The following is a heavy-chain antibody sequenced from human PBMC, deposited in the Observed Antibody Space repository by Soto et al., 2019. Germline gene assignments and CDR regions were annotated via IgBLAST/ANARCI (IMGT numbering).Heavy chain of an antibody. CDR3: ARADKYYDYYGMDV. V-gene: IGHV6-1*01. CDR2: TYYRSKWYN. J-gene: IGHJ6*02. CDR1: GDSVSSNSAA. Sequence: SQTLSLTCAISGDSVSSNSAAWNWIRQSPSRGLEWLERTYYRSKWYNDCAVSEKSRITINPDTSKNPFYLQLNSVSPEDTAVYYCARADKYYDYYGMDVWGQGTTVTVSS.